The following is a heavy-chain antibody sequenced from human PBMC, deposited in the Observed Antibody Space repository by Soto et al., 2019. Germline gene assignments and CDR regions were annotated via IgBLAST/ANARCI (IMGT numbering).Heavy chain of an antibody. CDR3: ARGRRGYSLDNWFDP. V-gene: IGHV4-31*03. Sequence: TLSLTCTVSGGSINSGGYYWSWVRQHPGKGLEWIGYIYYSGSTYYNPSLKSRVTISVDTSKNQFSLKLSSVTAADTAVYYCARGRRGYSLDNWFDPWGQGTLVTVSS. CDR1: GGSINSGGYY. J-gene: IGHJ5*02. D-gene: IGHD5-18*01. CDR2: IYYSGST.